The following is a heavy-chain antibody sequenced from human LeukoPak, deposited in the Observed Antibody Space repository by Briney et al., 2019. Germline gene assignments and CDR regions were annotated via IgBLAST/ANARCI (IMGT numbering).Heavy chain of an antibody. CDR2: IKKDGSEK. CDR1: GFTFDTYW. J-gene: IGHJ4*02. V-gene: IGHV3-7*01. CDR3: ARDTRPVEMATIDY. Sequence: GGSLRLSCAVSGFTFDTYWMDWVRQASGKGLEWVASIKKDGSEKYYVDSVKGRFTISRDNAKNSLYLQMNSLRADDTAVYYCARDTRPVEMATIDYWGQGTLVTVSS. D-gene: IGHD5-24*01.